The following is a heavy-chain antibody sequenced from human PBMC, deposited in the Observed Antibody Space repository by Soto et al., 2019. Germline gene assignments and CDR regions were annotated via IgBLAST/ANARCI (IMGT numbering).Heavy chain of an antibody. CDR3: ARGYCSSTSCYTKYGMDV. J-gene: IGHJ6*02. CDR1: GGTFSSYA. Sequence: ASVKVSCKASGGTFSSYAISWVRQAPGQGPEWMGGIIPIFGTANYAQKFQGRVTITADKSTSTAYMELSSLRSEDTAVYYCARGYCSSTSCYTKYGMDVWGQGTTVTVSS. V-gene: IGHV1-69*06. CDR2: IIPIFGTA. D-gene: IGHD2-2*02.